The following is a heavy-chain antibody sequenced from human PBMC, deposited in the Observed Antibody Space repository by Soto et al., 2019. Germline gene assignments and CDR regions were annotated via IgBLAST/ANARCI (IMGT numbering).Heavy chain of an antibody. D-gene: IGHD3-10*01. CDR3: ARWTRGVRGVIPAQPQDAFDI. V-gene: IGHV4-39*01. CDR1: GGSISSSSYY. J-gene: IGHJ3*02. Sequence: PSETLSLTCTVSGGSISSSSYYWGWIRQPPGKGLEWIGSIYYSGSTYYNPSLKSRVTISVDTSKNQFSLKLSSVTAADTAVYYCARWTRGVRGVIPAQPQDAFDIWGQGTMVTVSS. CDR2: IYYSGST.